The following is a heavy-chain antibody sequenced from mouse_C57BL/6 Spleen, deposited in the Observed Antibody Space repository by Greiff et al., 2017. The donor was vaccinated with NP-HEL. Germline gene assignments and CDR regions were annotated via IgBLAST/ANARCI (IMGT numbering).Heavy chain of an antibody. CDR1: GYTFTSYW. J-gene: IGHJ2*01. CDR3: GLTGTKEDYFDY. D-gene: IGHD4-1*01. CDR2: IDPSDSYT. Sequence: QVQLQQPGAELVMPGASVKLSCKASGYTFTSYWMHWVKQRPGQGLEWIGEIDPSDSYTNYNQKFKGKSTLTVDKSSSTAYMQLSSLTSEDSAVYDCGLTGTKEDYFDYWGQGTTLTVSS. V-gene: IGHV1-69*01.